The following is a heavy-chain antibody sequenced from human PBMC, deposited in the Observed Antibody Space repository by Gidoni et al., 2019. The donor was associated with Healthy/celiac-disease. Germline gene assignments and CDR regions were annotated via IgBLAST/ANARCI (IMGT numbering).Heavy chain of an antibody. V-gene: IGHV3-30-3*01. CDR3: ARGDYYDSSGPFDY. D-gene: IGHD3-22*01. J-gene: IGHJ4*02. Sequence: QVQLVESGGGVVQPGRSLSLSCAASGFTFSSYAMHWVRQAPGKGLEWVAVISYDGSNKYYADSVKGRFTISRDNSKNTLYLQMNSLRAEDTAVYYCARGDYYDSSGPFDYWGQGTLVTVSS. CDR2: ISYDGSNK. CDR1: GFTFSSYA.